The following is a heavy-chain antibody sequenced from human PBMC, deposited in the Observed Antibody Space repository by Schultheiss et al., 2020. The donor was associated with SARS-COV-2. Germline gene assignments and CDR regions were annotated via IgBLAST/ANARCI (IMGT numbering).Heavy chain of an antibody. D-gene: IGHD6-19*01. CDR3: ASCFYRGSGWYGTYYYGMDV. Sequence: SVKVSCKASGYTFTSYGISWVRQAPGQGLEWMGGIIPIFGTANYAQKFQGRVTITADESTSTAYMELSSLRSEDTAVYYCASCFYRGSGWYGTYYYGMDVWGQGTTVTVSS. J-gene: IGHJ6*02. V-gene: IGHV1-69*13. CDR2: IIPIFGTA. CDR1: GYTFTSYG.